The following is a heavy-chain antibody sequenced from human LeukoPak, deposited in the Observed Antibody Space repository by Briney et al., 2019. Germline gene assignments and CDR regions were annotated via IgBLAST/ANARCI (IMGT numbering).Heavy chain of an antibody. CDR1: GYSFTSYW. Sequence: GESLKISCKGSGYSFTSYWIGWVRQMPGKGLEWVGIIYPGDSDTRYSPSFQGQVTISADKSISTAYLQWSSLKASDTAMYYCARSPGSSSLNVYFQHWGQGTLVTVSS. J-gene: IGHJ1*01. CDR2: IYPGDSDT. CDR3: ARSPGSSSLNVYFQH. D-gene: IGHD6-13*01. V-gene: IGHV5-51*01.